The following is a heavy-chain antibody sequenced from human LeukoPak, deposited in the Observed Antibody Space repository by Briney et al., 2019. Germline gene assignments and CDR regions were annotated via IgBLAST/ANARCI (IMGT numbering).Heavy chain of an antibody. CDR1: GFTFSNYA. Sequence: GGSLRLSCAASGFTFSNYAMNWVRQAPGKGLEWVSAISGSGDSAYYADSVKGRSTISRDNSKSTLYLEMNSLRAEDTAVYYCTSRSGRYTWGQGTLVTVSS. CDR2: ISGSGDSA. CDR3: TSRSGRYT. D-gene: IGHD6-19*01. V-gene: IGHV3-23*01. J-gene: IGHJ4*02.